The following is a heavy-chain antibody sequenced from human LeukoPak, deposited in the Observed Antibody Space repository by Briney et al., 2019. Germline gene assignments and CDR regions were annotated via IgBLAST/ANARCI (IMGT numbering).Heavy chain of an antibody. Sequence: ESGPTLVNPSETLSLTCTVSGGSISSYYWSWIRQPPGKGLEWYGYISYSGSTNYNPSLKSRVTISVDTSKNQFSLKLSSVTAADTAVYYCARYVWGSYPTFEDYWGQGTLVTVSS. D-gene: IGHD3-16*02. CDR1: GGSISSYY. CDR3: ARYVWGSYPTFEDY. J-gene: IGHJ4*02. V-gene: IGHV4-59*01. CDR2: ISYSGST.